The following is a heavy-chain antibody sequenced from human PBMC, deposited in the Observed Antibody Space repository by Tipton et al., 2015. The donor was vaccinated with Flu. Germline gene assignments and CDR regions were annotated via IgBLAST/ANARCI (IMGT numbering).Heavy chain of an antibody. J-gene: IGHJ4*02. Sequence: TLSLTCTVSRGSVNSGYFWGWIRQPPGKGLEWIGSLSHSGRTYYNPSLKSRVTISADTWKTQFSLKLGSVTAADTAVYYCARLTYYYGSGTSDCWGQGTLLTVSS. CDR1: RGSVNSGYF. D-gene: IGHD3-10*01. V-gene: IGHV4-38-2*02. CDR3: ARLTYYYGSGTSDC. CDR2: LSHSGRT.